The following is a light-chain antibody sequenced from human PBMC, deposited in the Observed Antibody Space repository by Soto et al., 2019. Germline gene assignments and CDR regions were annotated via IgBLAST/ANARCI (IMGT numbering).Light chain of an antibody. J-gene: IGKJ1*01. Sequence: AIQLTQSPSSLSASVGDRVTITCRASQGIRNDLGLYQHKPGKAPKLLIHAASTLQSGVPSRFSGSASGTEFTLTISSLQPEDLGSYYCLQDHSYPWTFGQGTKVEI. CDR2: AAS. CDR1: QGIRND. V-gene: IGKV1-6*01. CDR3: LQDHSYPWT.